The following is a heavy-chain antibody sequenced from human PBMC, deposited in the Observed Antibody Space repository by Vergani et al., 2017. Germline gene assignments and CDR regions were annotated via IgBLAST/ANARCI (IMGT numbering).Heavy chain of an antibody. CDR1: GFTFSSYG. J-gene: IGHJ4*02. Sequence: QVQLVESGGGVVQPGRSLRLSCAASGFTFSSYGMHWVRQAPGKGLEWVAVIWYDGSNKYYADSVKGRFTISRDNSKNTRYLQMNSLRAEDTAVYYCARSKSIAARRGSFDYWGQGTLVTVSS. CDR2: IWYDGSNK. CDR3: ARSKSIAARRGSFDY. D-gene: IGHD6-6*01. V-gene: IGHV3-33*01.